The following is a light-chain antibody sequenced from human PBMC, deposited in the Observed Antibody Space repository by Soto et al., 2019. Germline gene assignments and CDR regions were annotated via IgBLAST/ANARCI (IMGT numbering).Light chain of an antibody. CDR2: DAS. V-gene: IGKV1-16*02. Sequence: DIPMTQSPSSLSASVGDRVTITCRASQGIGNYLAWFQQKPGKAPKSLIYDASSLRSGVPSKFSGSGFGTDFTLTISSLQPEDFATYYCQQYNTYPITFGQGTRLEIK. CDR3: QQYNTYPIT. CDR1: QGIGNY. J-gene: IGKJ5*01.